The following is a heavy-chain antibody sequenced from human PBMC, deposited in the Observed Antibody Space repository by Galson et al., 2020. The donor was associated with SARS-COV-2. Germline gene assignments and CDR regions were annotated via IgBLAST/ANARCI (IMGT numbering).Heavy chain of an antibody. D-gene: IGHD2-15*01. V-gene: IGHV3-23*01. CDR2: ISSSDPGT. CDR3: AKAPTVSCRGARCYYFDC. J-gene: IGHJ4*02. Sequence: GESLKISCAASGFTFSSYAMSWVRQAPGKGLEWVSAISSSDPGTYYADSVKGRFTISRDNSKNTLYLQMNSLRVDDTAVYYCAKAPTVSCRGARCYYFDCWGQGTLVTVSS. CDR1: GFTFSSYA.